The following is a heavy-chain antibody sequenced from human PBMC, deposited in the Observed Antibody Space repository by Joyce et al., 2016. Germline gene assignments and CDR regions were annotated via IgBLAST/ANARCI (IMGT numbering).Heavy chain of an antibody. CDR2: MFHGGTT. CDR1: GYSISSGYY. V-gene: IGHV4-38-2*02. CDR3: ARDHRISTPYHFDY. D-gene: IGHD3-9*01. Sequence: QVQLQESGPGLVKPSETLSLTCAVSGYSISSGYYWGWIRQPPGKGLEWIGSMFHGGTTYYNLSLKSRVTISVDTSKNQFSLKLSSVTAADTAVYYCARDHRISTPYHFDYWGQGILVTVS. J-gene: IGHJ4*02.